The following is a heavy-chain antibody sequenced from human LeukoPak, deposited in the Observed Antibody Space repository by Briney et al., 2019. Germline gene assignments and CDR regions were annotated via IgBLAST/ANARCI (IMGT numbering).Heavy chain of an antibody. CDR1: GYSISSGYY. CDR3: ARVYHGVDY. CDR2: IYHSGST. V-gene: IGHV4-38-2*02. J-gene: IGHJ4*02. D-gene: IGHD2-2*02. Sequence: SETLSLTCTVSGYSISSGYYWGWIRQPPGKGLEWIGSIYHSGSTYYNPSLKSRVTISVDTSKNQFSLKLSSVTAADTAVYYCARVYHGVDYWGQGTLVTVSS.